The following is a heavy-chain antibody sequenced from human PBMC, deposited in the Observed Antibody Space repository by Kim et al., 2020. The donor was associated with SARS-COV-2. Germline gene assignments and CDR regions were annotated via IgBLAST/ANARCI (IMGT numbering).Heavy chain of an antibody. J-gene: IGHJ4*02. CDR2: IDVDTGNT. V-gene: IGHV1-3*01. Sequence: ASVKVSCKASGYTFTNSTIHWVRQAPGQRLEWMGWIDVDTGNTRYLEKLQGRVTITRDTSARTAYMELSSLGSEDTALYYCARAGSGGHYWGDYWGQGTLVTVSS. CDR1: GYTFTNST. D-gene: IGHD3-10*01. CDR3: ARAGSGGHYWGDY.